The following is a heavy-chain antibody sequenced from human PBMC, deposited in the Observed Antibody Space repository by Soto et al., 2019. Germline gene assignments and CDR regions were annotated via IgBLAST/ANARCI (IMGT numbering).Heavy chain of an antibody. D-gene: IGHD5-12*01. J-gene: IGHJ6*03. Sequence: ASVKVSCKASGYTFTSYVINWVRQATGQGLEWMGWMNPNSGNTGYAQKFQGRVTMTRNTSISTAYMELSSLRSEDTAVYYCARDSSGYDLNNHYYYYYMDVWGKGTTVTVSS. V-gene: IGHV1-8*01. CDR1: GYTFTSYV. CDR2: MNPNSGNT. CDR3: ARDSSGYDLNNHYYYYYMDV.